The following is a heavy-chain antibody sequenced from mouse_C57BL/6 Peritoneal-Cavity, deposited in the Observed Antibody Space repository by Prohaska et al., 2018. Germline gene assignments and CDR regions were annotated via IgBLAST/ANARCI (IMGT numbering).Heavy chain of an antibody. Sequence: ELQLVEYGGGLVKPGGSLKLSCAASGYTFSDYGMHWVRQAPEKGVEYVAYNSSGSSTSYYADTVKGRFTISRDNAKNTLFLQMTSLRSEDTAMYYCATPYYGSSSYWYFDVWGTGTTVTVSS. CDR1: GYTFSDYG. D-gene: IGHD1-1*01. J-gene: IGHJ1*03. CDR2: NSSGSSTS. CDR3: ATPYYGSSSYWYFDV. V-gene: IGHV5-17*01.